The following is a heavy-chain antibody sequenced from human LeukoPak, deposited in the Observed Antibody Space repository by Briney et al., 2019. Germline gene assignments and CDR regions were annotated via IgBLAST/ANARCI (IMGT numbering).Heavy chain of an antibody. CDR2: IYTSGST. J-gene: IGHJ5*02. CDR1: GGSISSYY. V-gene: IGHV4-4*07. D-gene: IGHD6-13*01. Sequence: SETLPLTCTVSGGSISSYYWSWIRQPAGKGLEWIGRIYTSGSTNYNPSLKSRVTMSVDTSKNQFSLKLSSVTAADTAVYYCARGSQAAAVAANWFDPWGQGTLVTVSS. CDR3: ARGSQAAAVAANWFDP.